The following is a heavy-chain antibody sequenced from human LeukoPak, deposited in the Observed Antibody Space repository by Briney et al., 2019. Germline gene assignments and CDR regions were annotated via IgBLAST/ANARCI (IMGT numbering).Heavy chain of an antibody. D-gene: IGHD5-18*01. CDR1: GVSISNTDYY. Sequence: SETLSLTCTVSGVSISNTDYYWSWIRQPPGKGLEWIGEINHSGSTNYNPSLKSRVTISVDTSKNQFSLKLSSVTAADTAVYYCARGGRSYGNAPYYYYYGMDVWGQGTTVTVSS. J-gene: IGHJ6*02. V-gene: IGHV4-34*01. CDR2: INHSGST. CDR3: ARGGRSYGNAPYYYYYGMDV.